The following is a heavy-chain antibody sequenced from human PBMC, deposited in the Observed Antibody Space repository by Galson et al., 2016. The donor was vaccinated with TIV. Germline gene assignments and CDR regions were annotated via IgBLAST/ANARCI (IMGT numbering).Heavy chain of an antibody. D-gene: IGHD4-17*01. V-gene: IGHV4-34*01. CDR3: ARVASSDYYGGVDAFDI. J-gene: IGHJ3*02. CDR2: INHSGNS. CDR1: GGSFGDYS. Sequence: ETLSLTCVVYGGSFGDYSWNWIRQPPGKGLEWIGEINHSGNSNYNPSPRSRVTISVDTSKNQFSLGLSSVTAADTAVYYCARVASSDYYGGVDAFDIWGQGTMVTVSS.